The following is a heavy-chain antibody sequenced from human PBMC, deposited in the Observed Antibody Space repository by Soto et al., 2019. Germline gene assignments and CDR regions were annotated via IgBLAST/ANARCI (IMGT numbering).Heavy chain of an antibody. CDR3: ARSGYSSRPDYYYYGMDV. CDR1: GGTFSSYA. V-gene: IGHV1-69*13. J-gene: IGHJ6*02. CDR2: IIPIFGTA. D-gene: IGHD6-13*01. Sequence: SGNVSCKASGGTFSSYAISWVRQAPGQGLEWMGGIIPIFGTANYAQKFQGRVTITADESTSTAYMELSSLRSEDTAVYYCARSGYSSRPDYYYYGMDVCGHGTTVTVSS.